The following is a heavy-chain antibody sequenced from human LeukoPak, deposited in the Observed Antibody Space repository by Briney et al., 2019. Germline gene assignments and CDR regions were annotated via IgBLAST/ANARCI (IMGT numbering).Heavy chain of an antibody. Sequence: RASVKVSCKASGGTFSSYTISWVRQAPGQGLEWMGRIIPILGIANYAQKFQGRVTITADKSMSTAYMELSSLRSEDTAVYYCARGLYDFWSGHTMVRGVWYYFDYWGQGTLVTVSS. J-gene: IGHJ4*02. CDR3: ARGLYDFWSGHTMVRGVWYYFDY. D-gene: IGHD3-10*01. V-gene: IGHV1-69*02. CDR1: GGTFSSYT. CDR2: IIPILGIA.